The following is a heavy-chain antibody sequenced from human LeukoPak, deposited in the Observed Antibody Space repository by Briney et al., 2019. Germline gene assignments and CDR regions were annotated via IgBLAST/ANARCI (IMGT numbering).Heavy chain of an antibody. CDR3: ARDSHPQYYYDSSGYAFDI. CDR2: ISSSGSTT. J-gene: IGHJ3*02. V-gene: IGHV3-11*04. Sequence: GGSLRLSCAASGFTFSDYYMSWIRQAPGKGREWVSYISSSGSTTYYADSVKGRFTISRDNAKNSLYLQMNSLRAEDTAVYYCARDSHPQYYYDSSGYAFDIWGQGTMVTVSS. D-gene: IGHD3-22*01. CDR1: GFTFSDYY.